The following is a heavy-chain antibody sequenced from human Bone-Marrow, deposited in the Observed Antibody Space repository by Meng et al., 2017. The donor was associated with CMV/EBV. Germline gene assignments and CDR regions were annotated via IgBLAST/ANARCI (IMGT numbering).Heavy chain of an antibody. D-gene: IGHD6-6*01. V-gene: IGHV3-30*19. CDR1: GFTFSRYG. J-gene: IGHJ4*02. CDR3: ARSPTGAAHQTYYFDY. CDR2: ISYDGSNK. Sequence: GGSLRLSCAASGFTFSRYGMDWVRQGPGKGLEWVTVISYDGSNKYYADSVKGRFTISRDNSKNTLYLQMNSLRAEDTAVYYCARSPTGAAHQTYYFDYWGQGTLVTVSS.